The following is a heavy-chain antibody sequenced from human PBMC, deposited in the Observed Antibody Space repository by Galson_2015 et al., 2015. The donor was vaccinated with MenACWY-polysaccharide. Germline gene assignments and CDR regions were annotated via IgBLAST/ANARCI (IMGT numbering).Heavy chain of an antibody. CDR3: AIYCSGGSCYGTYPFPGY. CDR2: ISAYNGNT. V-gene: IGHV1-18*01. D-gene: IGHD2-15*01. CDR1: GYTFTSYG. J-gene: IGHJ3*01. Sequence: SVKVSCKASGYTFTSYGISWVRQAPGQGLEWMGWISAYNGNTNYAQKLQGRVTMTTDTSTSTAYMELRSLRSDDTAVYYCAIYCSGGSCYGTYPFPGYWGQGTMVTVS.